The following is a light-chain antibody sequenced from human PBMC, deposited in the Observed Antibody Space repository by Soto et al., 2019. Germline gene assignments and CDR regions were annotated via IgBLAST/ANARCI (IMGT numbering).Light chain of an antibody. Sequence: EIVLTQSPGTLSLSPGERAPLSCRASQSVSSSYLAWYQQKPGQAPRLLIYGASSRATGIPDRFSGSGSGTDFPRTISRLEPEDFAVYYCQQYGSSPTF. CDR2: GAS. CDR3: QQYGSSPT. CDR1: QSVSSSY. V-gene: IGKV3-20*01. J-gene: IGKJ1*01.